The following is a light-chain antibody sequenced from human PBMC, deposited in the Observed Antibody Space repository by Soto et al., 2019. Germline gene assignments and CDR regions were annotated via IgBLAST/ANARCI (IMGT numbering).Light chain of an antibody. V-gene: IGKV3-20*01. Sequence: DIVLTQSPGTLSLSPGERATLSCRASQNFSSSYFAWYQQKPGQAPRLLIYGASSRATGIPDRFSGSGSGTDFTLTISRLEHEDFAVYYCQQYGSSPWTFGRGTKVEIK. J-gene: IGKJ1*01. CDR2: GAS. CDR3: QQYGSSPWT. CDR1: QNFSSSY.